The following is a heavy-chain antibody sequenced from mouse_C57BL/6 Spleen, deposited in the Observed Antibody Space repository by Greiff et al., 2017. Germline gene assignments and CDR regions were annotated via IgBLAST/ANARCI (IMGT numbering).Heavy chain of an antibody. J-gene: IGHJ4*01. CDR3: ARSFGSNYDAMDY. Sequence: VQLQQPGAELVKPGASVKMSCKASGYTFTSYWITWVKQRPGQGLEWIGDIYPGSGSTNYNEKFKSKATLTVDTSSSTAYMQLSSLTSEDSAVYDCARSFGSNYDAMDYWGQGTSVTVSS. CDR2: IYPGSGST. V-gene: IGHV1-55*01. D-gene: IGHD1-1*01. CDR1: GYTFTSYW.